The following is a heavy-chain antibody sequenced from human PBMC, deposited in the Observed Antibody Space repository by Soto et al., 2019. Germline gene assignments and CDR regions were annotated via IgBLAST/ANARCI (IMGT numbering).Heavy chain of an antibody. CDR2: IIPIFGTA. V-gene: IGHV1-69*01. CDR3: ASILSIAARQGGGIGAFDI. D-gene: IGHD6-6*01. J-gene: IGHJ3*02. CDR1: GGTFSSYA. Sequence: QVQLVQSGAEVKKPGSSVKVSCKASGGTFSSYAISWVRQAPGQGLEWMGGIIPIFGTANYAQKFQGRVTITADESTSTAYMELSSLRSEDTAVYYCASILSIAARQGGGIGAFDIWGQGTMVTVSS.